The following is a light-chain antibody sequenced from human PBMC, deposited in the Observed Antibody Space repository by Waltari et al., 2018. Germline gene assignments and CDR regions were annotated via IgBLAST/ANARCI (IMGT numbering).Light chain of an antibody. J-gene: IGKJ4*01. CDR1: QSVSSH. CDR3: QQRSNWPSLT. V-gene: IGKV3-11*01. Sequence: EIVLTQSPATLSLSTGERATLSCRASQSVSSHLAWYQQKAGQAPRLLIYDASNRATGIPTRFSGSGSGTDFTLTISSLEPEDFAVYYCQQRSNWPSLTFGGGTKVEI. CDR2: DAS.